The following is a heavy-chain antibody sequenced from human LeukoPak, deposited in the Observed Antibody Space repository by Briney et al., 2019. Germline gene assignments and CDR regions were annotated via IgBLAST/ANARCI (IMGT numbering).Heavy chain of an antibody. CDR2: IWYDGSNK. J-gene: IGHJ4*02. CDR3: AKEGYYDSSGYYYLDY. V-gene: IGHV3-33*06. Sequence: PGRSLRLSCAASGFTFSSYGMHWVRQAPGKGLEWVAVIWYDGSNKYYADSVKGRFTISRDNSKNTLYLQMNSLRAEDTAVYYCAKEGYYDSSGYYYLDYWGQGTLVTDSS. D-gene: IGHD3-22*01. CDR1: GFTFSSYG.